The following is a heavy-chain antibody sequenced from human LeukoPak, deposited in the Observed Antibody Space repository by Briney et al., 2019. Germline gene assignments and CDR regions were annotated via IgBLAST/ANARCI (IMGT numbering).Heavy chain of an antibody. V-gene: IGHV4-4*07. CDR2: IYNNGST. Sequence: IPSETLSLTCTVSGGSISSYYWSWIRQPAGKGLEWIGRIYNNGSTKYNPYFKSRVTMSVDTSKNQFFLMLSSVTAADADVLYCARVIRDYGDNGVNDDAFDIWGQGTMVTVSS. D-gene: IGHD4-17*01. CDR1: GGSISSYY. J-gene: IGHJ3*02. CDR3: ARVIRDYGDNGVNDDAFDI.